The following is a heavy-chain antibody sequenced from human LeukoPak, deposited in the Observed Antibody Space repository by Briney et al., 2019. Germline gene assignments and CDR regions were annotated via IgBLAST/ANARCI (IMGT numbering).Heavy chain of an antibody. CDR2: ISDSGGNT. V-gene: IGHV3-23*01. CDR1: GFTFSSYA. Sequence: PGGSLRLSCAASGFTFSSYAMTWVRQAPGKGLGWVSTISDSGGNTYYADSVAGRFTNSRGNSRDTLYLQMNSLRADDTAVYFCARGGFLGPDYWGQGTLVTVSS. D-gene: IGHD3-16*01. CDR3: ARGGFLGPDY. J-gene: IGHJ4*02.